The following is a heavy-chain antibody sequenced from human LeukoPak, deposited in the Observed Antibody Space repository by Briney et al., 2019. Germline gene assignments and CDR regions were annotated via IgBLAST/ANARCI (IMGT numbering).Heavy chain of an antibody. Sequence: PSETLSLTCTVSGVSGGSISGYYLSWIRQPPGKGLEWIGYIYYSGSTNPNPSLKSRVSISVDTSKNQFSLKLNSVTAADTAVYYCSRSLLVTTPHFDYWGQGILVTVSS. CDR3: SRSLLVTTPHFDY. CDR2: IYYSGST. CDR1: GGSISGYY. J-gene: IGHJ4*02. D-gene: IGHD4-17*01. V-gene: IGHV4-59*08.